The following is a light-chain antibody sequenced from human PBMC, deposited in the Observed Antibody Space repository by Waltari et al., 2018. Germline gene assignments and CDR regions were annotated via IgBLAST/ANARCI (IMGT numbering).Light chain of an antibody. J-gene: IGLJ2*01. Sequence: QSVLTQPPSVSGAPGQRVTISCTGSSSNIGAGYDVHWYQQLPGTAPKLLIHGNRNRPSGVPDRFSGSKSGTSASLAITGLQAKDEADYYGQSYDSSPGVVFGGGTKLTVL. V-gene: IGLV1-40*01. CDR1: SSNIGAGYD. CDR2: GNR. CDR3: QSYDSSPGVV.